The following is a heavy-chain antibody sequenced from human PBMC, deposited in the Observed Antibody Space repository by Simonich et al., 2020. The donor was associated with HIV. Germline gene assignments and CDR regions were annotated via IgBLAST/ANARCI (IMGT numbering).Heavy chain of an antibody. J-gene: IGHJ4*02. CDR2: ISSSSSYI. V-gene: IGHV3-21*01. Sequence: EVQLVESGGGLVKPGGSLRLSCAASGFTFRSYSMNWVRQAPGKGLEWVSSISSSSSYIYYAASVKGRFTISRDNAKNSLYLQMNSLRAEDTAVYYCASHFNGGSDYWGQGTLVTVSS. D-gene: IGHD7-27*01. CDR1: GFTFRSYS. CDR3: ASHFNGGSDY.